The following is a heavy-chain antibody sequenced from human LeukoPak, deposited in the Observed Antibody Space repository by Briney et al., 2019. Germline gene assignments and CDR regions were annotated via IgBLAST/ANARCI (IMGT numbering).Heavy chain of an antibody. D-gene: IGHD1-26*01. CDR2: ISSSSSTI. CDR3: ARGLRAKGGAFDI. J-gene: IGHJ3*02. CDR1: GFTFGSYS. Sequence: QPGGSLRLSCAASGFTFGSYSMNWVRQAPGKGLEWVSYISSSSSTIYYADSVKGRFTISRDNAKNSLYLQMNSLRAEDTAVYYCARGLRAKGGAFDIWGQGTMVTVSS. V-gene: IGHV3-48*01.